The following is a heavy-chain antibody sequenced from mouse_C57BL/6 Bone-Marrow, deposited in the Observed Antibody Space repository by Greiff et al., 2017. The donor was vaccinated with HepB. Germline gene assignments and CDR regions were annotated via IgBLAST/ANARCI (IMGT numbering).Heavy chain of an antibody. CDR1: GYTFTSYG. J-gene: IGHJ3*01. CDR3: SVYYYGSSYVWFAY. Sequence: QVQLKQSGAELARPGASVKLSCKASGYTFTSYGISWVKQRTGQGLEWIGEIYPRSGNTYYNEKFKGKATLTADKSSSTAYMELRSLTSEDSAVYFCSVYYYGSSYVWFAYWGQGTLVTVSA. CDR2: IYPRSGNT. V-gene: IGHV1-81*01. D-gene: IGHD1-1*01.